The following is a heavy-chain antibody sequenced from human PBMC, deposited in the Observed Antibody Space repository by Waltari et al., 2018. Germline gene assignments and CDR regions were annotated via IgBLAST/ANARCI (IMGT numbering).Heavy chain of an antibody. Sequence: QVRLQESGPGLVKPSETLSLTCAVSDKSISSGYFWGWIRQAPGKGLEWIGSFYFGGNTYYNPTLQSRVSISIDTSKNQFSLRLPSVTAADTAVYYCVSRVTVAGLFDYCGQGSMVTVSP. V-gene: IGHV4-38-2*01. CDR2: FYFGGNT. CDR3: VSRVTVAGLFDY. CDR1: DKSISSGYF. D-gene: IGHD6-19*01. J-gene: IGHJ4*02.